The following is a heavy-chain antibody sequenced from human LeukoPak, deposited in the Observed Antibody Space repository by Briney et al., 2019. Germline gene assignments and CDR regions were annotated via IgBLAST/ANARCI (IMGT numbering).Heavy chain of an antibody. CDR1: GDSITGYY. CDR2: ISYTGST. D-gene: IGHD3-10*01. CDR3: ARTAKYYYGSETYYFFDY. V-gene: IGHV4-59*01. Sequence: SETLSLTCTVSGDSITGYYWGWIRQPPGKGLEWIGYISYTGSTTYNSSLKSRVTISLDTSQNQFSLKLTSVTPADTAVYYCARTAKYYYGSETYYFFDYWGQGTLVTVSS. J-gene: IGHJ4*02.